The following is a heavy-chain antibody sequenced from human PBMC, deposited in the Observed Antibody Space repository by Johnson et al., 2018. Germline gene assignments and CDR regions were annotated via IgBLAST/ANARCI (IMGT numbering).Heavy chain of an antibody. CDR2: INPNSGNI. CDR1: GYTFTSYD. Sequence: QVQLVQSGAEVKTPGASVKVSCTASGYTFTSYDINWVRQATGQGLEWMGWINPNSGNINYAQRFQGRVTMTRNTPISTAYMELCSLRSEDTAVYYCARGDYFHSSGYYYVPEYFQHWGQGTLVTVSS. V-gene: IGHV1-8*01. CDR3: ARGDYFHSSGYYYVPEYFQH. D-gene: IGHD3-22*01. J-gene: IGHJ1*01.